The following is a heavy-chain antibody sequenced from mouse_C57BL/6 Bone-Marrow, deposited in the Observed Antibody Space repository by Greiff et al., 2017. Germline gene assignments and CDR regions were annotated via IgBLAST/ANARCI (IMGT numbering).Heavy chain of an antibody. CDR3: TTPPTVPARGWFAY. Sequence: EVKLQESGAELVRPGASVTLSCTASGFNIKDAYMHWVKQRPEQGLEWIGWIDPENGDTEYASKFQGQATITADTSSNTAYLQLSSLTSEDTAVYYCTTPPTVPARGWFAYWGQGTLVTVSA. D-gene: IGHD3-1*01. V-gene: IGHV14-4*01. CDR2: IDPENGDT. CDR1: GFNIKDAY. J-gene: IGHJ3*01.